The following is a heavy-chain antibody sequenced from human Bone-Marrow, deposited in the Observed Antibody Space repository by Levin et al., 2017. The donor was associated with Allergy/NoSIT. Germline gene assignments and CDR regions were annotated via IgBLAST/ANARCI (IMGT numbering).Heavy chain of an antibody. V-gene: IGHV4-39*07. D-gene: IGHD2-15*01. CDR2: IYFGGST. J-gene: IGHJ5*02. Sequence: SQTLSLPCTVSGDSITSGTYYWAWIRQPPGKGLEWIANIYFGGSTFYNPSLESRVTVSVDTSNNQFSLRLRSVTAADTAVYYCAREVQEVGDVVAARVAWLDPWGQGTLVTVSS. CDR3: AREVQEVGDVVAARVAWLDP. CDR1: GDSITSGTYY.